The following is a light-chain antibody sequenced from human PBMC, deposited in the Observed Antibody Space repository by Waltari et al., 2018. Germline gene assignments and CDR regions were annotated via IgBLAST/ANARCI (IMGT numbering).Light chain of an antibody. V-gene: IGLV5-37*01. CDR1: SDINVGDFN. Sequence: QPVLTQPPSSSASPGESARLTCTLPSDINVGDFNIYWYQQKPGSTPRFLLYYNSDSEKAQGFGVTSRVSGTKDAAVNAGILLMSGRQSEDYADYYSMLWPSNVWVFGGGTKLTVL. CDR2: YNSDSEK. J-gene: IGLJ3*02. CDR3: MLWPSNVWV.